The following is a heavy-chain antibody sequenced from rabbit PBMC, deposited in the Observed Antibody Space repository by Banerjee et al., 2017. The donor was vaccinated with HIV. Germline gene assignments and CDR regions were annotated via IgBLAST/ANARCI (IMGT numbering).Heavy chain of an antibody. CDR2: IYTGSSGST. Sequence: QSLEETGGDLVKPGASLTLTCTASGIDFSSYYYMCWVRQAPGKGLEWIACIYTGSSGSTYYASWAKGRFTISKTSSTTVTLQMTSLTAADTAPYFCARNYVNVFDPWGPGTLVTVS. D-gene: IGHD1-1*01. CDR1: GIDFSSYYY. V-gene: IGHV1S40*01. J-gene: IGHJ2*01. CDR3: ARNYVNVFDP.